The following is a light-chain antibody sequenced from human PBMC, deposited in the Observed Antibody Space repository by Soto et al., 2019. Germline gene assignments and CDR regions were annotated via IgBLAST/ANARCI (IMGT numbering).Light chain of an antibody. CDR3: SSYTSSSTV. Sequence: QSALTQPASVSGSPGQSITISCTGTSSDIGNYNFVSWYQQHPGTAPKLMIYDVSNRPSGVSNRFSGSKSGNTASLTISGLQAEDVADYYCSSYTSSSTVFGGGTKLTVL. CDR1: SSDIGNYNF. V-gene: IGLV2-14*01. CDR2: DVS. J-gene: IGLJ2*01.